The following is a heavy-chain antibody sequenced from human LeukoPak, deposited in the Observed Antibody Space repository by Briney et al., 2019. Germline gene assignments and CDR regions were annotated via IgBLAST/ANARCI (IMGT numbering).Heavy chain of an antibody. Sequence: SETLSLTCAVYGGSFSGYYWSWIRQPPGKGLEWIGEINHSGSTNYNPSLKSRVTISVDTSKNQFSLKLSSVTAADTAVYYCARDPYGSGSYLRYWGQGTLVTVSS. D-gene: IGHD3-10*01. V-gene: IGHV4-34*01. CDR1: GGSFSGYY. J-gene: IGHJ4*02. CDR2: INHSGST. CDR3: ARDPYGSGSYLRY.